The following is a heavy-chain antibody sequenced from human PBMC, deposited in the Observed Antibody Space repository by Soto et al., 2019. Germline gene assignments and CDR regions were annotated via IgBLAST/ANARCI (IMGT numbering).Heavy chain of an antibody. CDR1: GGSISSGDYY. Sequence: SETLSLTCTVSGGSISSGDYYWSWIRQPPGKGLEWIGYIYYSGSTYYNPSLKSRVTISVDTSKNQFSLKLSSVTAADTAVYYCARVLSSMVRGVRIKYYFDYWGQGTLVTVSS. CDR2: IYYSGST. J-gene: IGHJ4*02. D-gene: IGHD3-10*01. CDR3: ARVLSSMVRGVRIKYYFDY. V-gene: IGHV4-30-4*01.